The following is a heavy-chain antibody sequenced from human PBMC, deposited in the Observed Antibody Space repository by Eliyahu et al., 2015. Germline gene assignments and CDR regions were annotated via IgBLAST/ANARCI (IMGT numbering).Heavy chain of an antibody. D-gene: IGHD5-18*01. CDR2: ISSSSSYI. CDR3: ARDTLGYSYGSYYFDY. CDR1: GFTFXRYS. J-gene: IGHJ4*02. V-gene: IGHV3-21*01. Sequence: EVQLVESGGGLVKPGGSLRLSCPASGFTFXRYSMNWVRQAPGKGLEWVSSISSSSSYIYYADSVKGRFTISRDNAKNSLYLQMNSLRAEDTAVYYCARDTLGYSYGSYYFDYWGQGTLVTVSS.